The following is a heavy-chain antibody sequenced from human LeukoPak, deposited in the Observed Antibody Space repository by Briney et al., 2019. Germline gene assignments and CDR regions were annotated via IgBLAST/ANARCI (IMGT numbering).Heavy chain of an antibody. D-gene: IGHD5-12*01. Sequence: ASVKVSCKVSGYTLTELSMHWVRQAPGKGLEWMGGFDPEDGETIYAQKFQGRVTMTEDTSTDTAYMELSSLRSEDTAVYYCATGTIVAMIWGTTNYYYYGMDVWGQGTTVTVSS. CDR1: GYTLTELS. CDR3: ATGTIVAMIWGTTNYYYYGMDV. J-gene: IGHJ6*02. CDR2: FDPEDGET. V-gene: IGHV1-24*01.